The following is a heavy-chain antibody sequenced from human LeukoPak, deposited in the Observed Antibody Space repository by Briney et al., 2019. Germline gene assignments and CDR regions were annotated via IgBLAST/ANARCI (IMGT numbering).Heavy chain of an antibody. V-gene: IGHV1-2*02. CDR3: ARDVAAAGTGCRY. J-gene: IGHJ4*02. Sequence: ASVKVSCKASGYTFTGYYMHWVRQAPGQGLEWMGWINPNSGGTNYAQKFQGRVTMTRDTSISTAYMELRSLRSDDTAVYYCARDVAAAGTGCRYWGQGTLVTVSS. CDR1: GYTFTGYY. CDR2: INPNSGGT. D-gene: IGHD6-13*01.